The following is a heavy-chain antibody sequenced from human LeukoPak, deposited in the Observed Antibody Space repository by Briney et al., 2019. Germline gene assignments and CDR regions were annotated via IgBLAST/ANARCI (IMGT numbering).Heavy chain of an antibody. D-gene: IGHD6-13*01. Sequence: SETLSLTCTVSGGSISSYYWSWIRQPAGKGLEWIGRIYTSGSTNYNPSLKSRVTMSVDTSRNQFSLKLSSVAAADTAVYYCARSSSSWYYFDYWGQGTLVTVSS. V-gene: IGHV4-4*07. CDR2: IYTSGST. CDR1: GGSISSYY. J-gene: IGHJ4*02. CDR3: ARSSSSWYYFDY.